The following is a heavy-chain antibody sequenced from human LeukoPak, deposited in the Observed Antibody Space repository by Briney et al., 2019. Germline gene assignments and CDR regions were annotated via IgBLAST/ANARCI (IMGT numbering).Heavy chain of an antibody. J-gene: IGHJ3*02. CDR3: ARWFYYDSSGLGAFDI. CDR2: IYYSGST. V-gene: IGHV4-59*08. Sequence: SETLSLTCTVSGGSISSYYWSWIRQPPGKGLEWIGYIYYSGSTNYNPSLKSRVTISVDTSKNQFSLKLSSVTAADTAVYYCARWFYYDSSGLGAFDIWGQGTMVTVSS. CDR1: GGSISSYY. D-gene: IGHD3-22*01.